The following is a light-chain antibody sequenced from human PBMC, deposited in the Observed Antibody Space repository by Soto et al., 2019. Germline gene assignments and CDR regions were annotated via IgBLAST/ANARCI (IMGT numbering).Light chain of an antibody. CDR2: ASS. CDR1: QSVSIY. J-gene: IGKJ2*01. Sequence: DIQMTQSPSSLSASVGDRVTITCRTSQSVSIYVNWYQQKPGKAPILLIYASSSLQSGVPSRFSGSGSGTDFPITISRLEPEDFPTYYCQQSYSTPTFGQGTKVDIK. V-gene: IGKV1-39*01. CDR3: QQSYSTPT.